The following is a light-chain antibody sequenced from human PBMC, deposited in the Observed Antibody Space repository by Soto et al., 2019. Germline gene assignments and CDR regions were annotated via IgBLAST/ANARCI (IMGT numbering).Light chain of an antibody. CDR3: QQYGSSRT. CDR1: PSVSSSY. Sequence: EIVLTQSPGTLSLSPGERATLSCRASPSVSSSYLAWYQQRPGQAPRLLIYGASYRATGIPDRFSGSGSGTDFTLTISRLEPEDLAVYYCQQYGSSRTFGQGTKVEVK. V-gene: IGKV3-20*01. J-gene: IGKJ1*01. CDR2: GAS.